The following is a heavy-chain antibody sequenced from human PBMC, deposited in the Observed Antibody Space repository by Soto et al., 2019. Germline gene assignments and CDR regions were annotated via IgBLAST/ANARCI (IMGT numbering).Heavy chain of an antibody. D-gene: IGHD3-3*01. J-gene: IGHJ6*02. CDR1: GGSISSGGYY. Sequence: TSETLSLTCTVSGGSISSGGYYWSWIRQHPGKGLEWIGYIYYSGSTYYNPSLKSRVTISVDTSKNQFSLKLSSVTAADTAVYYCARDKIFGVVNHYYYYGMDVWGQGTTVTVSS. CDR2: IYYSGST. CDR3: ARDKIFGVVNHYYYYGMDV. V-gene: IGHV4-31*03.